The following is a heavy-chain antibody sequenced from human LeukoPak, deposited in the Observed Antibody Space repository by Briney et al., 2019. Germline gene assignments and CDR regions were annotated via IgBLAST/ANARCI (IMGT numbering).Heavy chain of an antibody. CDR3: AKDTPAPSCSSTSCYKHFDY. CDR1: GFTFNYFW. D-gene: IGHD2-2*01. J-gene: IGHJ4*02. Sequence: PGGSLRLSCAASGFTFNYFWMHWVRQVPGKGPVWVSGINNDGTATYYADSVKGRFTISRDNSKNTLYLQMNSLRAEDTAVYYCAKDTPAPSCSSTSCYKHFDYWGQGTLVTVSS. CDR2: INNDGTAT. V-gene: IGHV3-74*01.